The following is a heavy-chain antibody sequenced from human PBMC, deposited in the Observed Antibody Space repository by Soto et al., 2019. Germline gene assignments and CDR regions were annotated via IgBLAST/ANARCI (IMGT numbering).Heavy chain of an antibody. J-gene: IGHJ6*02. V-gene: IGHV4-31*11. CDR2: IYYIGST. D-gene: IGHD3-10*01. Sequence: QVQLQESGPGLVKPSQTLSLTCAVSGGSISSGGYYWSWIRQHPGKGLDWIGYIYYIGSTYYNPSLKSRVPISVNTSKNHFSLKLSSVTAADTAVYYCARDLRSGDYYGMDVWGQGTTVTVSS. CDR1: GGSISSGGYY. CDR3: ARDLRSGDYYGMDV.